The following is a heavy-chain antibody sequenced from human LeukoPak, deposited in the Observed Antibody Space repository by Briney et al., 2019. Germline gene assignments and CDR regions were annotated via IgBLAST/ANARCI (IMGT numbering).Heavy chain of an antibody. CDR3: ATDIVVVVAAFDAFDI. Sequence: GGSLRLSCAASGFTFSSYGMSWVRQAPGKGLGWVSAISGSGGSTYYADSVKGRFTISRDNSKNTLYLQMNSLRAEDTAVYYCATDIVVVVAAFDAFDIWGQGTMVTVSS. CDR1: GFTFSSYG. D-gene: IGHD2-15*01. CDR2: ISGSGGST. J-gene: IGHJ3*02. V-gene: IGHV3-23*01.